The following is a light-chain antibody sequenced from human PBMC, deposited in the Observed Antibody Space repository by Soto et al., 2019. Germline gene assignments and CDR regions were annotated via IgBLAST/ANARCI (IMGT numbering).Light chain of an antibody. Sequence: QSGLTQPPSASGTPGQRVTISCSGSSSNIGTYSVSWYQQFPGTAPRLLIYSDNQRPSGVPDRFSASKSGASASLAISGLQSEDEADFYCAACDDSLNGCVFGTGTKLTVL. J-gene: IGLJ1*01. CDR3: AACDDSLNGCV. V-gene: IGLV1-44*01. CDR1: SSNIGTYS. CDR2: SDN.